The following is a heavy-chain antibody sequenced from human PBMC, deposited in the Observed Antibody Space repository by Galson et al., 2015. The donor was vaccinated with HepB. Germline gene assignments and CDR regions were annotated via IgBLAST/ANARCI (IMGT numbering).Heavy chain of an antibody. CDR2: IYPGDSDT. D-gene: IGHD2-2*01. J-gene: IGHJ4*02. CDR1: GYSFTSYW. CDR3: ARDPVGYCSITSCSPYYFDY. Sequence: QSGAEVKKPGESLKISCKGSGYSFTSYWIGWVRQMPGKGLEWMGIIYPGDSDTRYSPSFQGQVTISADKSISTAYLQWSSLKASDTAMYYCARDPVGYCSITSCSPYYFDYWGQGTLVTVSS. V-gene: IGHV5-51*03.